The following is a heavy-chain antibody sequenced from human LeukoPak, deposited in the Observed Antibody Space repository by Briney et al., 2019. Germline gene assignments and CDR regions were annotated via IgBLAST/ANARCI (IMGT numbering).Heavy chain of an antibody. CDR3: ARGVAGTLRGEYDY. CDR1: GYTFTIYG. J-gene: IGHJ4*02. V-gene: IGHV1-18*01. CDR2: ISAYNVNT. Sequence: ASVRVPYKASGYTFTIYGIRWVRQAPGQGREWVGWISAYNVNTNYAQKLQGRVTMTTDTSTSTAYMELRSLRSDDTAVYYCARGVAGTLRGEYDYWGQGTLVTVSS. D-gene: IGHD6-19*01.